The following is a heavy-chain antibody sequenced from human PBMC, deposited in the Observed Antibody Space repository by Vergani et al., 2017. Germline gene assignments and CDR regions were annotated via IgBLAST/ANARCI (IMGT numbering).Heavy chain of an antibody. CDR3: ARAYYDYVWGSYRPSHYYYYMDV. CDR2: IIPIFGTA. Sequence: QVQLVQSGAEVKKPGSSVKVSCKASGGTFSSYAISWVRQAPGQGLEWMGGIIPIFGTANYAQKFQGRVTITADESTSTAYMELSSLRSEDTAVDYCARAYYDYVWGSYRPSHYYYYMDVWGKGTTVTVSS. D-gene: IGHD3-16*02. CDR1: GGTFSSYA. V-gene: IGHV1-69*01. J-gene: IGHJ6*03.